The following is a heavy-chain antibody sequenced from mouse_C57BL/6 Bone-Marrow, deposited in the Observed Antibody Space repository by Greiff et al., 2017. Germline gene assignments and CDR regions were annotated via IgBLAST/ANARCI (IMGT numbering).Heavy chain of an antibody. CDR2: ISYDGSN. D-gene: IGHD1-1*01. V-gene: IGHV3-6*01. CDR1: GYSITSGYY. CDR3: ARESLLYYGSTYYFDY. J-gene: IGHJ2*01. Sequence: DVQLQESGPGLVKPSQSLSLTCSVTGYSITSGYYWNWIRQFPGNKLEWMGYISYDGSNNYNPSLKNRISITRDTSKNQFFLKLNSVTTEDTATYYCARESLLYYGSTYYFDYWGQGTTLTVSS.